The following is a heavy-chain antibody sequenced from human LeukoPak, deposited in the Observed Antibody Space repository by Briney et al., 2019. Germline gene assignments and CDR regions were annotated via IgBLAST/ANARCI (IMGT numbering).Heavy chain of an antibody. V-gene: IGHV1-69*05. D-gene: IGHD3-22*01. CDR1: GGTFSSYA. J-gene: IGHJ4*02. Sequence: GSSVKVSCKASGGTFSSYAISWVRQAPGQGLEWMGRIIPIFGTANYAQKFQGRVTITTDESMSTAYMELSSLRSEDTAVYYCARDQARYYYDSSGYFDYWGQGTLVTVSS. CDR3: ARDQARYYYDSSGYFDY. CDR2: IIPIFGTA.